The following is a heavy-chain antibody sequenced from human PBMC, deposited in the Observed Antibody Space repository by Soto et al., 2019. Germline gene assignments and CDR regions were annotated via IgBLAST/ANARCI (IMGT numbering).Heavy chain of an antibody. J-gene: IGHJ3*02. CDR3: ARGYTTVRRNDAFDI. V-gene: IGHV4-30-2*01. D-gene: IGHD4-17*01. CDR2: IYHSGST. Sequence: QLQLQESGSGLVKPSQTLSLTCAVSGGSISSGGYSWSWIRQPPGKGLEWIGYIYHSGSTYYNPSLKSRVTISVDRSKNQFSLKLSSVTAADTAVYYCARGYTTVRRNDAFDIWGQGTMVTVSS. CDR1: GGSISSGGYS.